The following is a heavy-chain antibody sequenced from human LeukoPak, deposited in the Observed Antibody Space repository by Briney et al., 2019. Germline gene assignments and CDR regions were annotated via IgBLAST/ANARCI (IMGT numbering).Heavy chain of an antibody. D-gene: IGHD2-2*01. Sequence: SVKVSCKASGGTFSSYAISWVRQAPGQGLEWMGRIIPILGIANYAQKFQGRVTITADKSTSTAYMELSSLRSEDTAVYYCATFGGPYQLLFEPLDYWGQGTLVTVSS. V-gene: IGHV1-69*04. CDR3: ATFGGPYQLLFEPLDY. CDR2: IIPILGIA. J-gene: IGHJ4*02. CDR1: GGTFSSYA.